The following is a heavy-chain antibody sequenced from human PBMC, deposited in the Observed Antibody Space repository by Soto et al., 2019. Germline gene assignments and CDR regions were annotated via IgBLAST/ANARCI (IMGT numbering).Heavy chain of an antibody. V-gene: IGHV1-69*13. J-gene: IGHJ3*02. CDR2: IIPIFGTA. CDR3: ARDRSPSMIKFGGPLDAFDI. CDR1: GGTFSSYA. D-gene: IGHD3-16*01. Sequence: VASVKVSCKASGGTFSSYAISWVRQAPGQGLEWMGGIIPIFGTANYAQKFQGRVTITADESTSTAYMELSSLRSEDTAVYYCARDRSPSMIKFGGPLDAFDIWGQGTMVTVSS.